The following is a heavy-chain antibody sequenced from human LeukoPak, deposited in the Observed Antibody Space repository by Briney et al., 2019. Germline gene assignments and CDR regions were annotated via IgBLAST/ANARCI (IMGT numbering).Heavy chain of an antibody. CDR1: GGSIGTYN. D-gene: IGHD6-13*01. J-gene: IGHJ4*02. CDR2: IHASGST. V-gene: IGHV4-4*07. Sequence: SETLSLTCTVSGGSIGTYNWNWIRQPAGEGLQWLGRIHASGSTNYSPSLKSRVTMSIDPSKNQFSLMLRSVTAADTAVYYCAREGYRSTWYFDYWGQGTLVTVSS. CDR3: AREGYRSTWYFDY.